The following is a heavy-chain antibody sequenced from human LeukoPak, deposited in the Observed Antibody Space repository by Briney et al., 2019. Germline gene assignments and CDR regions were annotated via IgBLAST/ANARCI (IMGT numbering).Heavy chain of an antibody. CDR3: ASRYCSSTSCGRAFYY. V-gene: IGHV1-69*13. CDR1: GGTFSSYA. J-gene: IGHJ4*02. Sequence: VASVKVSCKASGGTFSSYAISWVRQAPGQGLEWMGGIIPIFGTANYAQKFQGRVTITADEYTSTAYMELSNLRSEDTAVCYCASRYCSSTSCGRAFYYWGQGTLVTVSS. D-gene: IGHD2-2*01. CDR2: IIPIFGTA.